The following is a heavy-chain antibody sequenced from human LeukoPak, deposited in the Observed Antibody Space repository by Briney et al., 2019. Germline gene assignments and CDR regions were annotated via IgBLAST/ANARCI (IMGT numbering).Heavy chain of an antibody. D-gene: IGHD2-21*01. V-gene: IGHV3-30*02. Sequence: GGSLRLSCAASGFTFSSYEMNWVRQAPGKGLEWVSYISNDGSNKYYADSVKGRFTISRDNSKDTLYLQMNSLRAEDTAVYYCAKELLAYCGGDCYDLDYWGQGTLVTVSS. CDR2: ISNDGSNK. J-gene: IGHJ4*02. CDR1: GFTFSSYE. CDR3: AKELLAYCGGDCYDLDY.